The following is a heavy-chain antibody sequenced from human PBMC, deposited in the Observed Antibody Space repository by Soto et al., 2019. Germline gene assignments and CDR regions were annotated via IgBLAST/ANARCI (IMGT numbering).Heavy chain of an antibody. Sequence: GGSLRLSCAASGFTFSSYAMHWVRQAPGKGLEWVAVISYDGSNKYYADSVKGRFTISRDNSKNTLYLQMNSLRAEDTAVYYCARGSHCSGGSCTANAEYFQHWGQGTLVTVSS. CDR1: GFTFSSYA. D-gene: IGHD2-15*01. CDR2: ISYDGSNK. CDR3: ARGSHCSGGSCTANAEYFQH. J-gene: IGHJ1*01. V-gene: IGHV3-30-3*01.